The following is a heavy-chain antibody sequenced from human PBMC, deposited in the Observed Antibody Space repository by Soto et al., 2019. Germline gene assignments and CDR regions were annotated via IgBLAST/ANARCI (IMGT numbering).Heavy chain of an antibody. CDR2: IIPIFGIA. D-gene: IGHD3-10*01. CDR1: GGTFSSYA. J-gene: IGHJ4*02. V-gene: IGHV1-69*01. CDR3: ARGPERVRGVNPTPPDY. Sequence: QVQLVQSGAEVKKPGSSVKVSCKASGGTFSSYAISWVRQAPGQGLEWMGGIIPIFGIANYAQKFQGRVTITADESTSTAYMELSSLRSEDTAVYYCARGPERVRGVNPTPPDYWGQGTLVTVSS.